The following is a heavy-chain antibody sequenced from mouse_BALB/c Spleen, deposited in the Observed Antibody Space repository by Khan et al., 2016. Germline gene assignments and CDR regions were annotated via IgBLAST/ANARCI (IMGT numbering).Heavy chain of an antibody. CDR1: GFSLTSYG. CDR3: AKHDGYYYAMYY. CDR2: IWSDGST. J-gene: IGHJ4*01. V-gene: IGHV2-6-2*01. Sequence: QVQLKESGPDLVAPSQSLSITCTVSGFSLTSYGVHWVRQPPGKGLEWLVVIWSDGSTTYNSDLKSRMSISKDNSKSQVFLKKNRLHTEYTAMYYCAKHDGYYYAMYYWGQGTSVTVSS. D-gene: IGHD2-3*01.